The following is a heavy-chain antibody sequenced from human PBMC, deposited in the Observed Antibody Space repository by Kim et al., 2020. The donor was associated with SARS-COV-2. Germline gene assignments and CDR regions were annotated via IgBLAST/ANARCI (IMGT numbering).Heavy chain of an antibody. J-gene: IGHJ4*02. Sequence: GGSLRLSCAASGFTFSSYGMHWVRQAPGKGLEWVAVIWYDGSNKYYADSVKGRFTISRDNSKNTLYLQMNSLRAEDTAVYYCARGRDLGIAGKYYYDSSGYCDYWGQGTLVTVSS. D-gene: IGHD3-22*01. CDR2: IWYDGSNK. CDR3: ARGRDLGIAGKYYYDSSGYCDY. V-gene: IGHV3-33*01. CDR1: GFTFSSYG.